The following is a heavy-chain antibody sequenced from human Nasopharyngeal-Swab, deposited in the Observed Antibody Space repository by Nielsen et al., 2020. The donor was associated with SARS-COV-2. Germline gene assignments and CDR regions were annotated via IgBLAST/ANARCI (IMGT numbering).Heavy chain of an antibody. CDR3: AAGVLGYCSGGSCPDY. J-gene: IGHJ4*02. Sequence: SVKVSCKASGYTFTSYGISWVRQAPGQGLAWMGWISAYNGNTNYAQKLQGRVTMTTDTSTSTAYMELRSLRSDDTAVYYCAAGVLGYCSGGSCPDYWGQGTLVTVSS. CDR2: ISAYNGNT. V-gene: IGHV1-18*01. CDR1: GYTFTSYG. D-gene: IGHD2-15*01.